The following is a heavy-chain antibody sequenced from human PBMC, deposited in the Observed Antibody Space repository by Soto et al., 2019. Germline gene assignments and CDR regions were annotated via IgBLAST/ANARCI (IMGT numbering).Heavy chain of an antibody. Sequence: GGSLRLSCAASGFTFSSYGMHWVRQAPGKGLEWVAVISYDGSNKYYADSVKGRFTISRDNSKNTLYLQMNSLRAEDTAVYYCAKDTTPRIQLWLGELDYWGQGTLVTVSS. CDR2: ISYDGSNK. J-gene: IGHJ4*02. D-gene: IGHD5-18*01. CDR3: AKDTTPRIQLWLGELDY. CDR1: GFTFSSYG. V-gene: IGHV3-30*18.